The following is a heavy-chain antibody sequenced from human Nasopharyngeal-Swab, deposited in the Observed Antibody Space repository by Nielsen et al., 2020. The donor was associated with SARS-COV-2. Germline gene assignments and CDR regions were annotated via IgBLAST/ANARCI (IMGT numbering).Heavy chain of an antibody. CDR1: GFTFTDYW. CDR3: ASGDSSGYYSDY. CDR2: INIDGSST. D-gene: IGHD3-22*01. J-gene: IGHJ4*02. V-gene: IGHV3-74*01. Sequence: GGSLRLSCAASGFTFTDYWMHWVRQAPGKGLVWVSRINIDGSSTSYADSVKGRFTFSRDNAKNTLYLQMNSLRAEDTALYYCASGDSSGYYSDYWGQGTLVTVSS.